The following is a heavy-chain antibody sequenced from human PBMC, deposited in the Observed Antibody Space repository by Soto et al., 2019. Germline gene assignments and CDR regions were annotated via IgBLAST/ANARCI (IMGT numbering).Heavy chain of an antibody. V-gene: IGHV1-69*06. CDR3: AREGPYCSGGSCYSVPGGMDV. CDR2: IIPIFGTA. D-gene: IGHD2-15*01. CDR1: GGTFSSYA. J-gene: IGHJ6*02. Sequence: QVQLVQSGAEVKKPGSSVKVSCKASGGTFSSYAISWVRQAPGQGLEWMGGIIPIFGTANYAQKFQGRVTITADKSTSTAYMELSSLRSEDTAVYYCAREGPYCSGGSCYSVPGGMDVWGQGTTVIVSS.